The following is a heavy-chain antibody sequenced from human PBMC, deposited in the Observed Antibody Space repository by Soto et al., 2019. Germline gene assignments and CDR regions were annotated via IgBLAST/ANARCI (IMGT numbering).Heavy chain of an antibody. CDR3: ARHMALTTVRGFYY. Sequence: QVQLQESGPGLVKPSETLSLTCSVSGGSISSNWWSWVRQPRGNGLYWIGEIHHSGTTNYNPSLTCRVTISVEESKNQLSLTLNSVTASYMAFYDCARHMALTTVRGFYYWGHGNLVNVSS. D-gene: IGHD4-17*01. CDR1: GGSISSNW. J-gene: IGHJ4*01. CDR2: IHHSGTT. V-gene: IGHV4-4*02.